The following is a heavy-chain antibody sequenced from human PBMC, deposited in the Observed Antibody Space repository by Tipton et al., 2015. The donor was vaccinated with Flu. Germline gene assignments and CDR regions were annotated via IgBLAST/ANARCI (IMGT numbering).Heavy chain of an antibody. CDR2: IYYSGST. V-gene: IGHV4-39*01. CDR1: GGSISSSSYY. Sequence: TLSLTCTVSGGSISSSSYYWGWIRQPPGKGLEWIGSIYYSGSTYYNPSLKSRVTISVDTSKNQFSLKLSSVTAADTAVYYCARLVPSGIAARDPDYWGQGTLVTVSS. D-gene: IGHD6-6*01. J-gene: IGHJ4*02. CDR3: ARLVPSGIAARDPDY.